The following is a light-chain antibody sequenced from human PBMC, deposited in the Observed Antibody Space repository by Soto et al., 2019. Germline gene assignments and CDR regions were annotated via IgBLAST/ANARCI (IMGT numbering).Light chain of an antibody. V-gene: IGLV1-36*01. CDR3: AVWDDSLNAWV. Sequence: QSVLTQPPSVSEAPRQRVTISCSGGSSNIGNNGVNWYQQLPGKAPKLLIYYDDLLPSGVSDRFSGSKSGTSASLAIRGLQSEDEADYYCAVWDDSLNAWVFGGGTKVTVL. CDR2: YDD. CDR1: SSNIGNNG. J-gene: IGLJ3*02.